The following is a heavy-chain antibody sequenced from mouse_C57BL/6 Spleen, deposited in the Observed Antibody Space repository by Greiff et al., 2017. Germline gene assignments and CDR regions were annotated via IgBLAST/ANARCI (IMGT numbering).Heavy chain of an antibody. CDR1: GYAFSSSW. CDR2: IYPGDGYT. D-gene: IGHD3-2*02. CDR3: ALDSSGHYDMDY. V-gene: IGHV1-82*01. J-gene: IGHJ2*01. Sequence: VQLQQSGPELVKPGASVKISCKASGYAFSSSWMNWVKQRPGKGLEWIGRIYPGDGYTNYNGKFKGKATLTADKSSSTAYMQLSSLTSEDSAVYFCALDSSGHYDMDYWGQGTTLTVSS.